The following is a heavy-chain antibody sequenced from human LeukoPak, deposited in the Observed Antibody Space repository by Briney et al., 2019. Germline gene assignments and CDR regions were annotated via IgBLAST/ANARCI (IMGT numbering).Heavy chain of an antibody. V-gene: IGHV4-39*01. CDR1: GGSISSSSYY. CDR3: ASAQPTKPRITIFGVVWDY. J-gene: IGHJ4*02. D-gene: IGHD3-3*01. Sequence: SETLSLTCTVSGGSISSSSYYWGWIRQPPGKGLEWIGSIYYSGSTYYNPSLKSRVTISVDTSKNQFSLKLSSVTAADTAVYYCASAQPTKPRITIFGVVWDYWGQGTLVTVSS. CDR2: IYYSGST.